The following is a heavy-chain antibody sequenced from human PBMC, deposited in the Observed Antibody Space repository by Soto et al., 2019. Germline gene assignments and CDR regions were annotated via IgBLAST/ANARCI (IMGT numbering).Heavy chain of an antibody. J-gene: IGHJ5*02. V-gene: IGHV1-3*01. CDR2: INAGNANT. CDR3: ARERILTGYSWFDP. CDR1: VHRLTSCA. Sequence: ALVRLSRKASVHRLTSCAMHWVRQAPEQRLEWMGWINAGNANTRQSQKSPARVTITRATLPSTAYMELSSLRSEDTAVYYFARERILTGYSWFDPWGQGTLVTVSS. D-gene: IGHD3-9*01.